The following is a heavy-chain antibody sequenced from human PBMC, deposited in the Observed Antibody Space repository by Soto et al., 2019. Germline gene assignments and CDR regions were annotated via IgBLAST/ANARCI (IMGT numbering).Heavy chain of an antibody. V-gene: IGHV1-69*13. J-gene: IGHJ6*02. CDR1: GGTFSSYA. Sequence: ASVKVSCKASGGTFSSYAISWVRQAPGQGLEWMGGIIPIFGTANYAQKFQGRVTITADESTSTAYMELSSLRSEDTAVYYCARDGVATGYYYGMEVWGQGTTVTVSS. CDR3: ARDGVATGYYYGMEV. D-gene: IGHD5-12*01. CDR2: IIPIFGTA.